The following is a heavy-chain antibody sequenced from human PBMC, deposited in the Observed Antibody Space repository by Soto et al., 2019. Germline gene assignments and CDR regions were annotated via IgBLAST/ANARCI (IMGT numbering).Heavy chain of an antibody. CDR1: GFTFSSYA. D-gene: IGHD3-10*01. Sequence: GGSLRLSCAASGFTFSSYAMHWVRQAPGKGLEWVAVISYDGSNKYYADSVKGRFTISRDNSKNTLYLQMNSLRAEDTAVYYCARDGVIMVRVVIIPVDAFDIWGQGTMVTVSS. CDR3: ARDGVIMVRVVIIPVDAFDI. J-gene: IGHJ3*02. V-gene: IGHV3-30*04. CDR2: ISYDGSNK.